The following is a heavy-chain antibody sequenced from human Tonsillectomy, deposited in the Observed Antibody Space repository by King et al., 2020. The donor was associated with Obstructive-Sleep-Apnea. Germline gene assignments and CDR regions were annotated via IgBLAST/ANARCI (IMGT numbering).Heavy chain of an antibody. CDR2: IYHTGSI. J-gene: IGHJ4*02. CDR1: GGSISSGDSS. D-gene: IGHD6-13*01. V-gene: IGHV4-30-2*01. CDR3: ARVPHIAAAATFFDY. Sequence: LQLQESGSGLVKPSQTLSLTCTISGGSISSGDSSWSWIRQPPGKGLEWIGYIYHTGSIFYNPSLKSRVTISVPRSKNQFSLTLSSVTAADTAVYYCARVPHIAAAATFFDYWGQGTLVTVSS.